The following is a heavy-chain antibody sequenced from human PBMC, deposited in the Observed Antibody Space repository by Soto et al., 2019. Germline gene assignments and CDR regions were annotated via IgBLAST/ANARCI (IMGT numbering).Heavy chain of an antibody. CDR3: ARDAEVGLFDY. D-gene: IGHD1-26*01. Sequence: GASVKVSCKASGYTFTSYGISWVRQAPGQGLEWMGWINPYNGNTKYAQKLQGRVTMTTDTSTSTAYMELRSLRSDDTAVYYCARDAEVGLFDYWGQGTLVTVSS. J-gene: IGHJ4*02. CDR1: GYTFTSYG. CDR2: INPYNGNT. V-gene: IGHV1-18*01.